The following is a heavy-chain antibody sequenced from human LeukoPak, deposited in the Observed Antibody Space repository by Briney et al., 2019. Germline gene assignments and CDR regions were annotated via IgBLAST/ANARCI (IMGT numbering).Heavy chain of an antibody. CDR1: GFTFSGYS. CDR3: AREQWLADC. CDR2: ISSSSYI. Sequence: GGSLRLSCAASGFTFSGYSMNWVRQAPGKGLEWVSSISSSSYIYYADSVKGRFTTSRDNAKNSLYLQMNSLRAEDTAVYYCAREQWLADCWGQGTLVTVSS. D-gene: IGHD6-19*01. J-gene: IGHJ4*02. V-gene: IGHV3-21*01.